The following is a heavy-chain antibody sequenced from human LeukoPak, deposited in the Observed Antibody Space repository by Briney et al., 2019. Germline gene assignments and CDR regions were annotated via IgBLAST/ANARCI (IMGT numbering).Heavy chain of an antibody. CDR3: ARDPDSSSFGVD. D-gene: IGHD6-6*01. V-gene: IGHV4-34*01. CDR1: GGSFSGYY. CDR2: INHSGST. J-gene: IGHJ4*02. Sequence: SETLSLTCAVYGGSFSGYYWSWIRQPPGKGLEWIGEINHSGSTYYNPSLKSRVTISVDTSKNQFSLKLSSVTAADTAVYYCARDPDSSSFGVDWGQGTLVTVSS.